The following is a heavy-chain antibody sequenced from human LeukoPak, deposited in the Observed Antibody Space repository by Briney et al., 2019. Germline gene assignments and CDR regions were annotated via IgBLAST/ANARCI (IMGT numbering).Heavy chain of an antibody. J-gene: IGHJ6*02. CDR1: RFTCSDYG. Sequence: GGSLRLSCAASRFTCSDYGMQWVRQAPGKGLEWVAVVSYDGKKEIYAESVKGRFTISRDNSKNMLFLEMNSLRVEDTAVYYCARDSQGGGYYYFFATDVWGQGTTVTVSS. D-gene: IGHD3-22*01. CDR2: VSYDGKKE. CDR3: ARDSQGGGYYYFFATDV. V-gene: IGHV3-30*03.